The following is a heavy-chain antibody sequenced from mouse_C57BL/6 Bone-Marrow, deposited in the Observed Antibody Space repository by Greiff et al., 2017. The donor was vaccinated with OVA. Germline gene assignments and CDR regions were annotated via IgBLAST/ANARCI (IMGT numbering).Heavy chain of an antibody. CDR1: GYTFTSYW. V-gene: IGHV1-50*01. Sequence: QVQLQQPGAELVKPGASVKLSCKASGYTFTSYWMQWVKQRPGQGLEWIGEIDPSDSYTNYNQKFKGKATLTVDTSSSTAYMQLSSLTSEDSAVYYCARPVWLRYFDVWGTGTTVTVSS. CDR3: ARPVWLRYFDV. D-gene: IGHD2-2*01. CDR2: IDPSDSYT. J-gene: IGHJ1*03.